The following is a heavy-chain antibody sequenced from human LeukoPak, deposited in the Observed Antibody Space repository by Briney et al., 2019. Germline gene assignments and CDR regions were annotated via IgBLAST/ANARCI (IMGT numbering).Heavy chain of an antibody. CDR2: FSYSGST. V-gene: IGHV4-59*01. CDR1: GVSISVYH. J-gene: IGHJ4*02. CDR3: ARMCRGTSNYFDF. Sequence: SETLSLTCSVSGVSISVYHWIWMRQPPAKGLEWMGYFSYSGSTGYNPSLKSRVTISVDTSKNQFSLRLISVSAADTRVYYCARMCRGTSNYFDFWGQGTLVTVSS. D-gene: IGHD5-24*01.